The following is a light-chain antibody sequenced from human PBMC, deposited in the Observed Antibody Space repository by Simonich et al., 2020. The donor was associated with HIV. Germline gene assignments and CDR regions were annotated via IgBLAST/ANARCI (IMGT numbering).Light chain of an antibody. CDR1: HSVSSD. J-gene: IGKJ5*01. V-gene: IGKV3-11*01. CDR3: QQRSNWIT. CDR2: DAS. Sequence: EIVLKQSPAILSLSPGERATLSCRARHSVSSDLALYQQKPGLAPRLLIYDASNRATGVPARFSGSGSGTDFTLTISSLEPEDFAVYYCQQRSNWITFGQGTRLEIK.